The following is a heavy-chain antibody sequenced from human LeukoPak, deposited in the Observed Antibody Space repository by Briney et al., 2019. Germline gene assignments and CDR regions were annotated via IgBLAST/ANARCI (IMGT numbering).Heavy chain of an antibody. Sequence: GASVKVSCKASGYTFTSYYMHWVRQAPGQGLEWMGIINPSGGSTSYAQKFQGRVTMTRDTSTSTVYMELSSLRSEDTAVYYCAMIYCSGGSCFRTLFDYWGQGTLVTVSS. CDR1: GYTFTSYY. V-gene: IGHV1-46*01. D-gene: IGHD2-15*01. CDR2: INPSGGST. CDR3: AMIYCSGGSCFRTLFDY. J-gene: IGHJ4*02.